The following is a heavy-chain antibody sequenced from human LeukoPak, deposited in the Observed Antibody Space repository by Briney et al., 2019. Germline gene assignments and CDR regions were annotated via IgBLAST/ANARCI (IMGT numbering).Heavy chain of an antibody. J-gene: IGHJ4*02. CDR2: ISDSGSNT. CDR3: AKRGSSPRKDFDY. Sequence: GGSLRLSCEASGFTFSSDDMNWVRQAPGKGLEWVSLISDSGSNTFYADSVKGRFTISRDNSKNTLYLQMNSLRAEDTAVYYCAKRGSSPRKDFDYWGQGTLVTVSS. D-gene: IGHD6-13*01. CDR1: GFTFSSDD. V-gene: IGHV3-23*01.